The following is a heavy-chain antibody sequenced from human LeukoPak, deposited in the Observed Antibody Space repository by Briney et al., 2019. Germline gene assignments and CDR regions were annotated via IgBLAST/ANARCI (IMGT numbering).Heavy chain of an antibody. CDR3: ARETFGSGSYPDF. CDR1: GFAFNTYA. Sequence: PGRSLRLSCAASGFAFNTYAMHWVRQAPGQGLGWVALIWHDGSHKFYSNSVRGQFTISRDNSKNTVSLQMNNLRPEDTAVYYCARETFGSGSYPDFWGQGTLVTVSS. V-gene: IGHV3-33*01. D-gene: IGHD3-10*01. J-gene: IGHJ4*02. CDR2: IWHDGSHK.